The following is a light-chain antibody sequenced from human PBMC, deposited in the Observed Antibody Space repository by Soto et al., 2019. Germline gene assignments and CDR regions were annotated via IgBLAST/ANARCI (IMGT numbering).Light chain of an antibody. J-gene: IGKJ5*01. Sequence: EMVMPPSPATLSVSAGERATLSCRASQSVSSNLAWYQQKPGQAPRLLIYGASTRATGIPARFSGSGSGTEFTLTISSLQYEDFAVYYCQQYNNGPPITVGQGTRLEIK. CDR2: GAS. CDR1: QSVSSN. V-gene: IGKV3-15*01. CDR3: QQYNNGPPIT.